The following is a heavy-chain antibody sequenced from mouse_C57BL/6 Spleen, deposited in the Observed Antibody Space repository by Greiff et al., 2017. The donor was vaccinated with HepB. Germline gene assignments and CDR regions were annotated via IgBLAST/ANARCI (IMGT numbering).Heavy chain of an antibody. D-gene: IGHD1-1*01. CDR3: ARVYGSSWYFDV. CDR1: GFTFSSYT. V-gene: IGHV5-9*01. J-gene: IGHJ1*03. Sequence: DVKLQESGGGLVKPGGSLKLSCAASGFTFSSYTMSWVRQTPEKRLEWVATISGGGGNTYYPDSVKGRFTISRDKAKNTLYLQMSSLRSEDTALYYCARVYGSSWYFDVWGTGTTVTVSS. CDR2: ISGGGGNT.